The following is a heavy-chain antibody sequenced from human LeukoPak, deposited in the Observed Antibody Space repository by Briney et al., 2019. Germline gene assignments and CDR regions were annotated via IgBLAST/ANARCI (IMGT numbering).Heavy chain of an antibody. CDR2: INSDGSST. CDR1: GFTFSSYW. Sequence: PGGSLRLSCAASGFTFSSYWMHWVRQAPGKGLVWVSRINSDGSSTGYADSVKGRFTISRDNAKNTLYLQMNSLRAEDTAVYYCARAHYYYYMDVWGKGTTVTVSS. J-gene: IGHJ6*03. CDR3: ARAHYYYYMDV. V-gene: IGHV3-74*01.